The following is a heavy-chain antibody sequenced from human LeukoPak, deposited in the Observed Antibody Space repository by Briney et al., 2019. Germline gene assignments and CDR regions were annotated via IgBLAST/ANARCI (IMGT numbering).Heavy chain of an antibody. CDR3: AKDSGTYYKAFDY. Sequence: GGSLRLSCAASGFTFSSYAMTWVRQAPGKGLEWVSTISATGTSTYYADSVKGRLTISRDNSKNTLYLQMNSLRAEDTAVYSYAKDSGTYYKAFDYWGQGTLVTVSS. CDR2: ISATGTST. CDR1: GFTFSSYA. D-gene: IGHD1-26*01. V-gene: IGHV3-23*01. J-gene: IGHJ4*02.